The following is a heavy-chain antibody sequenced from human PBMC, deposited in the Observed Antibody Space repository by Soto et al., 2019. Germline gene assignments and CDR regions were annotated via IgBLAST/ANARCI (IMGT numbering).Heavy chain of an antibody. CDR2: IIPILGIA. CDR3: DRDDYCLNGVCYAFDI. Sequence: SVKVSCKASGGTFSSYTISWVRQAPGQGLEWMGRIIPILGIANYAQKIQGRVTITADKSTSTAYMELSSLRSEDTAVYYCDRDDYCLNGVCYAFDIWGQGTMVTVSS. V-gene: IGHV1-69*04. CDR1: GGTFSSYT. J-gene: IGHJ3*02. D-gene: IGHD2-8*01.